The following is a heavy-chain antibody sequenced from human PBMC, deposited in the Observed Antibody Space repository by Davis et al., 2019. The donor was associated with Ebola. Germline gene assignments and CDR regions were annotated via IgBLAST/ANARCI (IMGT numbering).Heavy chain of an antibody. Sequence: GSLRLSCTVSGGSISSYYWSWIRQPPGKGLEWIGYIYYSGSTNYNPSLKSRVTISVDTSKNQFSLKLSSVTAADTAVYYCARGSWLALDYWGQGTLVTVSS. CDR3: ARGSWLALDY. CDR2: IYYSGST. CDR1: GGSISSYY. J-gene: IGHJ4*02. D-gene: IGHD6-19*01. V-gene: IGHV4-59*12.